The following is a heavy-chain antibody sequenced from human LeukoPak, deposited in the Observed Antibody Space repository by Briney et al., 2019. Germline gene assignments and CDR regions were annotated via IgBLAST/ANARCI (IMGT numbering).Heavy chain of an antibody. V-gene: IGHV3-30*02. J-gene: IGHJ3*02. CDR2: IRYDGSNK. D-gene: IGHD2-21*02. CDR3: ARVGIVVVTADAFDI. Sequence: PGGSLRLSWAASGFTFSSYGMHWVRQAPGKGLEWVAFIRYDGSNKYYADSVKGRFTISRDNSKKTLYLQMNSLRAEDTAVYYCARVGIVVVTADAFDIWGQGTMVTVSS. CDR1: GFTFSSYG.